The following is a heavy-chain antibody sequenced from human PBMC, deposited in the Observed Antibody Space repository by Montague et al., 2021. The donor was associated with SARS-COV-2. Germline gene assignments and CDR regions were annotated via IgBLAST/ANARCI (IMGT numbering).Heavy chain of an antibody. Sequence: SETLSLTCTVSGGSISSYYWSWIRQPPGKGLEWIGYIYYSGSTXXXPSXXXRVTISVDTSKNQLSLKLSSVTAADTAVYYCARQRRYQLPITIFGVVMADAFDIWGQGTMVTVSS. CDR2: IYYSGST. J-gene: IGHJ3*02. CDR1: GGSISSYY. D-gene: IGHD3-3*01. V-gene: IGHV4-59*08. CDR3: ARQRRYQLPITIFGVVMADAFDI.